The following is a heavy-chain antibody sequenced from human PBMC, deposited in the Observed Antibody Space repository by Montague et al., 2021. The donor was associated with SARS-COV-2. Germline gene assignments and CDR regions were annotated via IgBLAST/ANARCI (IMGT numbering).Heavy chain of an antibody. V-gene: IGHV3-21*01. CDR1: GFTFGSFS. CDR3: ARVSGSGSVFYYYMDV. J-gene: IGHJ6*03. CDR2: ISGSGHYI. Sequence: SLRLSCAASGFTFGSFSMTWVRQPPGKGLEWVSFISGSGHYIYYADSLKGRLTVSRDNPKNSVYLQMDRLSAEDTAVYYCARVSGSGSVFYYYMDVWGQGTAVSVSS. D-gene: IGHD3-10*01.